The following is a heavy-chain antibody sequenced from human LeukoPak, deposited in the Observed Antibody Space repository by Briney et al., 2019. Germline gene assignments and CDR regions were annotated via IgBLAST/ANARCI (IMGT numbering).Heavy chain of an antibody. J-gene: IGHJ4*02. V-gene: IGHV4-4*07. D-gene: IGHD1-26*01. CDR1: GGSVRRYW. CDR3: ARQGYTVSYYFLDY. Sequence: SETLSLTCDVAGGSVRRYWWGWVRQPPRQCLEWLVRIYSTGSTRFNPSLKSRLTLSIDTSTNQFSLKLTSVTAADTAVYFCARQGYTVSYYFLDYWSQGTLVTVSS. CDR2: IYSTGST.